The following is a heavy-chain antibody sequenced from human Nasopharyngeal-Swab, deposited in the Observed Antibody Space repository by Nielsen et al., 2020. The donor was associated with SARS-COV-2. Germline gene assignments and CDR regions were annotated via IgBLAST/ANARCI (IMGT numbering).Heavy chain of an antibody. CDR2: ISGSGGST. Sequence: GGSLRLSCAASGFTFSSYAMSWVRQAPGKGLEWVSAISGSGGSTYYADSVKGRFTISRVNSKNTLYLQMNSLRAEDTAVYYCAAGGDSSSSTFDYWGQGTLVTVSS. D-gene: IGHD6-6*01. V-gene: IGHV3-23*01. CDR1: GFTFSSYA. J-gene: IGHJ4*02. CDR3: AAGGDSSSSTFDY.